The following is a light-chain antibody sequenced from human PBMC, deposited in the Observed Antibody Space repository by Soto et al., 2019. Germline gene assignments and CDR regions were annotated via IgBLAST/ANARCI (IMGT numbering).Light chain of an antibody. Sequence: QSALTQPASVSGSPGQSITSSCTGTSSDVGSYNLVSWYQQHPGKAPKLMIYEGSKRPSGVSNRFSGSKSGITASLTISGLQAEDEADYYCCSYAGSSTWVFGGGTKVTVL. CDR1: SSDVGSYNL. J-gene: IGLJ3*02. CDR2: EGS. CDR3: CSYAGSSTWV. V-gene: IGLV2-23*01.